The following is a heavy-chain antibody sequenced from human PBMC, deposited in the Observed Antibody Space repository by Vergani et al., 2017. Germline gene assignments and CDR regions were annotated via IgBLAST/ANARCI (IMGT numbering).Heavy chain of an antibody. CDR2: IIPILGIA. J-gene: IGHJ4*02. CDR1: GGPFKNSA. Sequence: QVQLVQSGAEVKKPGSSVKVSCKASGGPFKNSAFSWVRQVPGQGLEWMGRIIPILGIANYAQKFQGRVTITADKSTSTAYMELSSLRSEDTAVYYCARTPYYDQTYYFDYWGQGTLVTVSS. CDR3: ARTPYYDQTYYFDY. V-gene: IGHV1-69*04. D-gene: IGHD3-3*01.